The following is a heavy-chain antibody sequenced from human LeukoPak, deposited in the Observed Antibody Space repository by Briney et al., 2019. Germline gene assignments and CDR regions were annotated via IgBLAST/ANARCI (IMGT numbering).Heavy chain of an antibody. V-gene: IGHV3-23*01. CDR2: ISGSGGST. D-gene: IGHD6-13*01. CDR1: GFTFSSYA. CDR3: ATAYSSSWYYFDY. Sequence: GGSLRLSCAASGFTFSSYAMIWVRQAPGKGLEWVSAISGSGGSTYYADSVKGRFTISRDNSKNTLYLQMNSLRAEDTAVYYCATAYSSSWYYFDYWGQGTLVTVSS. J-gene: IGHJ4*02.